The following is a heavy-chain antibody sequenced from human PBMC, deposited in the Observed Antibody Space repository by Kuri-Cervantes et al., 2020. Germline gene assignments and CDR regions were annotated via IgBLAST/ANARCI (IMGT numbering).Heavy chain of an antibody. J-gene: IGHJ4*02. CDR2: ISYDGSNK. D-gene: IGHD5-12*01. Sequence: CAASGFTFSSYGMHWVRQAPGKGLEWVAVISYDGSNKYYADSVKGRFTISRDNSKNTLYLQMNSLRAEDTAVYYCAKEGLYSGYELYYFDYWGQGTLVTVSS. CDR1: GFTFSSYG. V-gene: IGHV3-30*18. CDR3: AKEGLYSGYELYYFDY.